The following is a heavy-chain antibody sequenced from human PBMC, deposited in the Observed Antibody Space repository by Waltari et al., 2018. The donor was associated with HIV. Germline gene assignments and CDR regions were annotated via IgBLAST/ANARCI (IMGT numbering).Heavy chain of an antibody. J-gene: IGHJ6*02. CDR3: AVRSSAHYGLDV. Sequence: QVQLKQWGAGLLKPSETLSLTCGVYSGSFSGHSWNWIRQPLGKGLEWIGEINHRGNTNYNSSLKSRVTISVDTSKRQSSLKVTSVTAADTAVYYCAVRSSAHYGLDVWGQGTTVTVSS. CDR2: INHRGNT. V-gene: IGHV4-34*01. CDR1: SGSFSGHS. D-gene: IGHD2-2*01.